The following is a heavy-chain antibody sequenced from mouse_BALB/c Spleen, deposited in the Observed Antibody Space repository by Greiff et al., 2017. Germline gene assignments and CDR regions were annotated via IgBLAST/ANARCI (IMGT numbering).Heavy chain of an antibody. Sequence: DLVKPGASVKLSCKASGYTFTSYWINWIKQRPGQSLEWIGRIAPGSGSTYYNEMFKGKATLTVDTSSSTAYIQLSSLSSEDSAVYFCARESITTVVATSGFDYWGQGTTLTVAS. V-gene: IGHV1S41*01. J-gene: IGHJ2*01. D-gene: IGHD1-1*01. CDR1: GYTFTSYW. CDR3: ARESITTVVATSGFDY. CDR2: IAPGSGST.